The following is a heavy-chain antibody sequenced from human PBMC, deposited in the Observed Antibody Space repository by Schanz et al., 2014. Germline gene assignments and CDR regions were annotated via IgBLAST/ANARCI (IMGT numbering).Heavy chain of an antibody. CDR1: GFSFSDYY. CDR2: INTGSNYI. J-gene: IGHJ2*01. D-gene: IGHD1-26*01. CDR3: ARNRGSGGQNWYFDL. Sequence: QVHLLESGGGLVEPGGSLRLSCAASGFSFSDYYMSWIRQAPGKGLEWISFINTGSNYINYADSVKGRFTISRDNTKNSLLLQLNSLRADDTAVYYCARNRGSGGQNWYFDLWGRGTLVTVSS. V-gene: IGHV3-11*03.